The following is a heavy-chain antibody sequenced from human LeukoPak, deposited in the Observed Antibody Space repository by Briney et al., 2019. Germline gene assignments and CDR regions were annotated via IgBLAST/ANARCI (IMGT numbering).Heavy chain of an antibody. CDR2: IYYGGDT. CDR1: RGSISGYS. D-gene: IGHD4/OR15-4a*01. Sequence: SETLSLTCTVSRGSISGYSWSWIRQSPGGGLDWIGYIYYGGDTAYNPSLRSRVTLSVDTSKNQFSLQLRSVTTADTAVYYCVRGPYGASISKWFDPWGQGTQVIVSP. CDR3: VRGPYGASISKWFDP. V-gene: IGHV4-59*01. J-gene: IGHJ5*02.